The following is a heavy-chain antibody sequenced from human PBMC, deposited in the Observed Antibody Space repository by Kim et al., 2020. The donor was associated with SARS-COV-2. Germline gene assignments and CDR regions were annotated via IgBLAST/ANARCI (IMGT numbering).Heavy chain of an antibody. J-gene: IGHJ5*02. Sequence: ASVKVSCKASGYTFTSYGISWVRQAPGQGLEWMGWISAYNGNTNYAQKLQGRVTMTTDTSTRTAYMELRSLRSDDTAVYYFARVGGVAVAGSFRWFDPWGQGTLVTVSS. D-gene: IGHD6-19*01. V-gene: IGHV1-18*04. CDR3: ARVGGVAVAGSFRWFDP. CDR2: ISAYNGNT. CDR1: GYTFTSYG.